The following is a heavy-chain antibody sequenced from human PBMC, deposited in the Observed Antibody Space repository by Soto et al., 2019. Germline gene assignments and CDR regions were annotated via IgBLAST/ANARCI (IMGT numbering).Heavy chain of an antibody. CDR1: GFTFSSYA. J-gene: IGHJ4*02. CDR2: ISGSGGST. Sequence: GGSLRLSCATSGFTFSSYAMNWVRQAPGKGLEWVSGISGSGGSTYYADSVKGRFTISRDNSKNTLYMQMNSLRAEDTAVYYFAKEEGSCSGGTCYSSFDYWGQGTLVTVSS. D-gene: IGHD2-15*01. CDR3: AKEEGSCSGGTCYSSFDY. V-gene: IGHV3-23*01.